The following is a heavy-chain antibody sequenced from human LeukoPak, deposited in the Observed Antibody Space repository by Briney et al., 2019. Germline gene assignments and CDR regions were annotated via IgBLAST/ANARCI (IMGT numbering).Heavy chain of an antibody. CDR3: AREGSSSNYDAFDI. CDR2: IYFSGST. Sequence: SETLSLTCTVSGGSISSSGYYWGWTRQPPGKGLEWIGSIYFSGSTYYNPSLKSRVTISVDTSKKRFSLKLSSVTAADTAVYYCAREGSSSNYDAFDIWGQGTMVTVSS. V-gene: IGHV4-39*07. D-gene: IGHD6-6*01. CDR1: GGSISSSGYY. J-gene: IGHJ3*02.